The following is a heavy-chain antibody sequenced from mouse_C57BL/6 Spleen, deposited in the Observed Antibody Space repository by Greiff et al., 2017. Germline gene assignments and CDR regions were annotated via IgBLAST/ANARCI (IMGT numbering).Heavy chain of an antibody. V-gene: IGHV1-66*01. D-gene: IGHD1-1*01. J-gene: IGHJ2*01. CDR3: ATRPITTVVAEDDY. CDR1: GYSFTSYY. Sequence: QVQLQQSGPELVKPGASVKISCKASGYSFTSYYIHWVKQRPGQGLEWIGWIYPGSGNTKYNEKFKGKATLTADTSSSTAYMQLSSLTSEDSAVYYCATRPITTVVAEDDYWGQGTTLTVSS. CDR2: IYPGSGNT.